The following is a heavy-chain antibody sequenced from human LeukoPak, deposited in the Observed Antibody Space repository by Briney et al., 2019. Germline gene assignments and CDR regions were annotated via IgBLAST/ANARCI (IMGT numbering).Heavy chain of an antibody. D-gene: IGHD4-17*01. Sequence: ASVTVSCKASGYTFTSYAMHWVRQAPGQRLEWMGWVNTGNGDTKYSQKFQGRVTITRDTSASTGYMALSSLRSEDTAVYYCATNTLTTPTTGILEYFQKWGQGTLVTVSS. CDR1: GYTFTSYA. CDR2: VNTGNGDT. CDR3: ATNTLTTPTTGILEYFQK. V-gene: IGHV1-3*04. J-gene: IGHJ1*01.